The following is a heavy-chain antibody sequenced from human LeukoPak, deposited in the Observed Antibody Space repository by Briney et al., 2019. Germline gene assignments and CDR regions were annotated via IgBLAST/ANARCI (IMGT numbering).Heavy chain of an antibody. D-gene: IGHD3-16*02. V-gene: IGHV1-69*13. Sequence: SVKVSCKASGYTFTSYYMHWVRQAPGQGLEWMGGIIPIFGTANYAQKFQGRVTITADESTSTAYMELSSLRSEDTAVYYCARDGGQTYDYVWGSYRTANFDYWGQGTLVTVSS. CDR1: GYTFTSYY. CDR3: ARDGGQTYDYVWGSYRTANFDY. CDR2: IIPIFGTA. J-gene: IGHJ4*02.